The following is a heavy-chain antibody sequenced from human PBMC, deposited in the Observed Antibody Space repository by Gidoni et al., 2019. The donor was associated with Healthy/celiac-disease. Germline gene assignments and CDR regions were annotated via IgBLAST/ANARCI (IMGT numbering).Heavy chain of an antibody. CDR2: IYYSGST. CDR3: ARDGGAVGESRWYFDL. Sequence: QVQLQESGPGLVKPSQTLSLTCTVSGGSISSGDYYWSWIRQPPGKGLEWIGYIYYSGSTYYNPSLKSRVTISVDTSKNQFSLKLSSVTAADTAVYYCARDGGAVGESRWYFDLWGRGTLFTVSS. CDR1: GGSISSGDYY. J-gene: IGHJ2*01. D-gene: IGHD3-16*01. V-gene: IGHV4-30-4*01.